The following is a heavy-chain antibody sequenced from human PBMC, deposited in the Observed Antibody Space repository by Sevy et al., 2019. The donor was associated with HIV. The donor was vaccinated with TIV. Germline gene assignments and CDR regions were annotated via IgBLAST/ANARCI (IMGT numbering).Heavy chain of an antibody. Sequence: GGSLRLSCAASGFTFSSYAMSWVRQAPGKGLEWVSAISGSGGSTYYADSVKGRFTISRENSKNTLYLQMNSLRAEDTAVYYCAKVQVGATGFGFYGMDVWGQGTTVTVSS. CDR3: AKVQVGATGFGFYGMDV. D-gene: IGHD1-26*01. V-gene: IGHV3-23*01. CDR2: ISGSGGST. J-gene: IGHJ6*02. CDR1: GFTFSSYA.